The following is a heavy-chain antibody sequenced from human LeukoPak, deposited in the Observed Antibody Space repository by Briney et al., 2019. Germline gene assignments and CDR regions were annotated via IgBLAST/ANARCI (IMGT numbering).Heavy chain of an antibody. J-gene: IGHJ4*02. Sequence: SETLSLPCAVYGGSFSGYYWSWIRQPPGKGLEWIGEINHSGSTNYNPSLKSRVTISVDTSKNQFSLKLSSVTAADTAVYYCARSEGHDYGDLYYFDYWGQGTLVTVSS. V-gene: IGHV4-34*01. CDR1: GGSFSGYY. CDR3: ARSEGHDYGDLYYFDY. CDR2: INHSGST. D-gene: IGHD4-17*01.